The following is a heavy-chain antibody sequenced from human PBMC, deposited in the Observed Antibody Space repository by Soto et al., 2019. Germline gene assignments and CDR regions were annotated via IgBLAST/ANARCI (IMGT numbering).Heavy chain of an antibody. V-gene: IGHV3-23*01. J-gene: IGHJ4*02. D-gene: IGHD3-22*01. CDR1: GFTFSSYD. CDR2: ISGSTSDT. CDR3: AKNRLSGYYFYDY. Sequence: RRLSCAASGFTFSSYDMSWVRQAPGKGMEWVSTISGSTSDTYYADSVKGRFTISRDISKNTLFLQMNTLRADDTAVYYCAKNRLSGYYFYDYWGQGTLVTVSS.